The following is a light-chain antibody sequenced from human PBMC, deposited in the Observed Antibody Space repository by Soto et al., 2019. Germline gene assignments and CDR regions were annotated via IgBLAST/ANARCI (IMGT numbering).Light chain of an antibody. V-gene: IGKV3D-15*01. CDR3: QQYNNWPGT. CDR2: GAS. Sequence: EIVLTQSPGILSLSPGERATLSCRASQSVSNDFLAWYQQKPGQAPRLLIYGASTRATDVPDRFSGSGSGADFTLSISSLQSEDSAVYYCQQYNNWPGTFGQGTKVDIK. J-gene: IGKJ1*01. CDR1: QSVSNDF.